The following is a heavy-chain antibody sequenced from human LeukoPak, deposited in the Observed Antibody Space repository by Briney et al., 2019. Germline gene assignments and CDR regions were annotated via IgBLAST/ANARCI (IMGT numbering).Heavy chain of an antibody. CDR3: ARDDYGSGSWNDY. V-gene: IGHV3-21*01. CDR2: ISSSSTYI. Sequence: GGSLRLSCAASGFIFRSYSMNWVRQAPGKGLEWVSSISSSSTYIYYADSVKGRFTISRDNAKNSLYLQMNSLRAEDTAVYYCARDDYGSGSWNDYWGQGTLVTVSS. CDR1: GFIFRSYS. J-gene: IGHJ4*02. D-gene: IGHD3-10*01.